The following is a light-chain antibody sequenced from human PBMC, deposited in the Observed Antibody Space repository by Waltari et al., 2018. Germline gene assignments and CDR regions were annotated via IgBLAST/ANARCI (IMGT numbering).Light chain of an antibody. V-gene: IGLV2-11*01. CDR3: CSYAGSYTYV. J-gene: IGLJ1*01. Sequence: QSALTQPRSVSGSPGLSVTVSCTGTSSDVGGYDYFSWYQQHPGKAPKLMLYDVSTRPSGVPDRFSGSKSGNPASLTISGLQAEDEADYYCCSYAGSYTYVFGTGTKVTVL. CDR1: SSDVGGYDY. CDR2: DVS.